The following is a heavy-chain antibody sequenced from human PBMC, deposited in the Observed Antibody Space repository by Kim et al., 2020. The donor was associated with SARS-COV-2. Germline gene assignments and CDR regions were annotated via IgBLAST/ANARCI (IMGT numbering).Heavy chain of an antibody. V-gene: IGHV3-64*01. CDR3: ARQYYYDSSGYLHAGWY. J-gene: IGHJ2*01. CDR1: GFTFSSYA. D-gene: IGHD3-22*01. Sequence: GGSLRLSCAASGFTFSSYAMHWVRQAPGKGLEYVSAISSNGGSTYYANSVKGRFTISRDNSKNTLYLQMGSLRAEDMAVYYCARQYYYDSSGYLHAGWY. CDR2: ISSNGGST.